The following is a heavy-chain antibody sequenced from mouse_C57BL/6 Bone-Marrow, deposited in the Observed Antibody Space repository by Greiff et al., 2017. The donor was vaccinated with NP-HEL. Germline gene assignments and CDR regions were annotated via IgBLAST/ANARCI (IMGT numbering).Heavy chain of an antibody. CDR2: IYPGGGYT. CDR3: ARRTPDYGYAMDY. D-gene: IGHD2-4*01. Sequence: VQLQESGAELVRPGTSVKMSCKASGYTFTNYWIGWVKQRPGHGLEWIGDIYPGGGYTNYNEKFKGKATLTADKSSSTAYMQFSSLTSEDSAIYYCARRTPDYGYAMDYWGQGTSVTVSS. J-gene: IGHJ4*01. V-gene: IGHV1-63*01. CDR1: GYTFTNYW.